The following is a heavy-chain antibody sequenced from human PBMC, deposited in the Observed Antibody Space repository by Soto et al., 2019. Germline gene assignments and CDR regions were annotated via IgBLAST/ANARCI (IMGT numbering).Heavy chain of an antibody. CDR3: ARLGPYASGTYSFRHNRFDP. Sequence: HPGGSLRLSCAASGFTFNSYWMLWVRQAPGKGLVWVSRINRDGSNTTYADSVEGRFTISRDKSENTVVLQMNSVRAEDTAVYYCARLGPYASGTYSFRHNRFDPWGQGTQVTVSS. CDR1: GFTFNSYW. CDR2: INRDGSNT. J-gene: IGHJ5*02. V-gene: IGHV3-74*01. D-gene: IGHD3-10*01.